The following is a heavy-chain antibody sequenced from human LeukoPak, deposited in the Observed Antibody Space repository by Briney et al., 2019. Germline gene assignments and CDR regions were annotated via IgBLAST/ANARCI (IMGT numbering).Heavy chain of an antibody. V-gene: IGHV4-34*01. CDR3: ARGHRFDP. CDR1: GGSFSGYY. Sequence: PSETLSLTCAVYGGSFSGYYWSGIRQPPGKGLEWIGEINHSGSTNYNPSLKSRVTISVDTSKNQFSLKLSSVTAADTAVYYCARGHRFDPWGQGTLVTVSS. J-gene: IGHJ5*02. CDR2: INHSGST.